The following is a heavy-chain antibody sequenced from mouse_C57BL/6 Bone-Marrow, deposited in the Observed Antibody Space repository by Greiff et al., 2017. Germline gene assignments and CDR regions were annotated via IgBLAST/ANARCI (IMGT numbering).Heavy chain of an antibody. J-gene: IGHJ2*01. D-gene: IGHD1-1*01. Sequence: EVKLMESGGGLVKPGGSLKLSCAASGFTFSSYAMSWVRQTPEKRLEWVATISDGGSYTYYPDNVKGRFTISRDNAKNNLYLQMSHLKSEDTAMYYCARGDTTVVAPYYFDYWGQGTTLTVSS. CDR3: ARGDTTVVAPYYFDY. V-gene: IGHV5-4*03. CDR2: ISDGGSYT. CDR1: GFTFSSYA.